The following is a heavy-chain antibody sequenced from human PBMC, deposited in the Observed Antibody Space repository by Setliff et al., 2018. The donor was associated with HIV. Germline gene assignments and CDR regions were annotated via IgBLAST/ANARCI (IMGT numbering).Heavy chain of an antibody. Sequence: SETLSLTCTVSGGSISSKDHYWGWIRQPPGKGLEWVGYVFSSGSTNYNPSLKRRVTMSVDTSKNQFSLKLSSVTAADTAVYYCARTSGDLKHYNYYYTIDVWGQGTTVTVSS. CDR2: VFSSGST. CDR3: ARTSGDLKHYNYYYTIDV. CDR1: GGSISSKDHY. D-gene: IGHD3-10*01. J-gene: IGHJ6*02. V-gene: IGHV4-61*05.